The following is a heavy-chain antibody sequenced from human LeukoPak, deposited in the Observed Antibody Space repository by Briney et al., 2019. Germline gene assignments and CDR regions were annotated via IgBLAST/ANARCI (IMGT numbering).Heavy chain of an antibody. J-gene: IGHJ5*02. CDR2: IIPIFGTA. V-gene: IGHV1-69*13. D-gene: IGHD4-17*01. Sequence: GASVKVSCKASGGTFSSYAISWVRQAPGQGLEWMGGIIPIFGTANYAQKFQGRVTITADESTSTAYMELSSLRSEDTAVYYCARDRGGQDTVTTGWFDPWGQGTLVTVSS. CDR1: GGTFSSYA. CDR3: ARDRGGQDTVTTGWFDP.